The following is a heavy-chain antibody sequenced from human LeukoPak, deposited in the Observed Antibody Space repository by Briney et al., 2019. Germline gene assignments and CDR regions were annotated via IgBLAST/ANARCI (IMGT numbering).Heavy chain of an antibody. Sequence: GRSLRLSCEASGFAFSDFGIHWVRQAPGKGLEWVAVTWSDGNKKYYSESVKGRFTISRDNSKNTVHLQMNSLRLEDTALYYCVREGPDGTNSYVDFWGHGALVTVSS. V-gene: IGHV3-33*01. CDR1: GFAFSDFG. CDR3: VREGPDGTNSYVDF. CDR2: TWSDGNKK. D-gene: IGHD5-24*01. J-gene: IGHJ4*01.